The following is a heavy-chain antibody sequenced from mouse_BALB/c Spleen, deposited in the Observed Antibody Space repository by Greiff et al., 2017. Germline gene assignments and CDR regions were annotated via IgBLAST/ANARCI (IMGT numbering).Heavy chain of an antibody. Sequence: EVQLQQSGAELVRSGASVKLSCTASGFNINDYYMHWVKQRPEQGLEWIGWIDPENGDTEYAPKFKSKATLTVDKSSSTAYMQLSSLTSEDSAVYYCARSGNIDYWGQGTTLTVSS. D-gene: IGHD2-1*01. CDR2: IDPENGDT. V-gene: IGHV14-4*02. CDR1: GFNINDYY. J-gene: IGHJ2*01. CDR3: ARSGNIDY.